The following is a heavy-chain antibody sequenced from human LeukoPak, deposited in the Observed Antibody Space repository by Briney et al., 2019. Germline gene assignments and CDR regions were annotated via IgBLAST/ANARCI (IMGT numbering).Heavy chain of an antibody. V-gene: IGHV1-3*01. CDR1: GYTFTAYA. CDR2: INAGTGNT. J-gene: IGHJ5*02. CDR3: ARVSSSGYDWFDP. D-gene: IGHD6-13*01. Sequence: WASVKVSCKASGYTFTAYAMHWVRQAPGQRLEWMGWINAGTGNTKYSQEFQGRLTFSRDTSASTVYMELDSLRSDDTAVYYCARVSSSGYDWFDPWGQGTLVTVSS.